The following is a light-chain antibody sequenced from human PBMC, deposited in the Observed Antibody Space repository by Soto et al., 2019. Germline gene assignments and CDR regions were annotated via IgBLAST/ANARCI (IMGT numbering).Light chain of an antibody. V-gene: IGLV2-8*01. Sequence: QSALTQPPSASGSPGQSVTISCTGTSSDAGGYNYVSWYQQRPGKAPKLMICEVSKRPSGVPDRFSGSKSGNTASLTVSGLQAEDEADYYCSSYAGSNNFVVFGGGTKLTVL. J-gene: IGLJ2*01. CDR3: SSYAGSNNFVV. CDR1: SSDAGGYNY. CDR2: EVS.